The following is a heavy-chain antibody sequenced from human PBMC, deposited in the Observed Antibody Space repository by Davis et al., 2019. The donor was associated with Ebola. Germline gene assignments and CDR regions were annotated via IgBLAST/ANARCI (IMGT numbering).Heavy chain of an antibody. D-gene: IGHD3-3*01. Sequence: AASVKVSCKASGGTFSSYAISWVRQAPGQGLEWMGGIIPIFGTANYAQKFQGRVTITADESTSTAYMELSSLRSEDTAVYYCARDWSMLGGFDYWGQGTLVTVSS. CDR1: GGTFSSYA. V-gene: IGHV1-69*13. CDR2: IIPIFGTA. CDR3: ARDWSMLGGFDY. J-gene: IGHJ4*02.